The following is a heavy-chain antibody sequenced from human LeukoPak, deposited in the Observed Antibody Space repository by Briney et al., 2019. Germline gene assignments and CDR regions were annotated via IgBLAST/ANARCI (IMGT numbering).Heavy chain of an antibody. D-gene: IGHD4-17*01. CDR1: GYTFTDYY. Sequence: ASVKVSCKASGYTFTDYYIHWVRQAPGQGLEWMGWINPNSAATYSPQKFQGRVTMTRDTSISTAYMDLSRLRSDDTALYYCAIRDYGDRDTFDIWGQGTMVTVSS. J-gene: IGHJ3*02. CDR2: INPNSAAT. V-gene: IGHV1-2*02. CDR3: AIRDYGDRDTFDI.